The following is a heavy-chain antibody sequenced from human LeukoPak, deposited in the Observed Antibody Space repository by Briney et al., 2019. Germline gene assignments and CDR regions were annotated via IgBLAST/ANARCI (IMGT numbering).Heavy chain of an antibody. CDR1: GFTFSRYA. D-gene: IGHD3-10*01. Sequence: GGSLRLSCAASGFTFSRYAMSWVRQAPGKGLEWVSAISGSGGSTYYADSVKGRFTISRDNSKNTLYLQMNSLRAEDTAVYYCAKHMVRGVNFDYWGQGTLVTVSS. CDR3: AKHMVRGVNFDY. CDR2: ISGSGGST. V-gene: IGHV3-23*01. J-gene: IGHJ4*02.